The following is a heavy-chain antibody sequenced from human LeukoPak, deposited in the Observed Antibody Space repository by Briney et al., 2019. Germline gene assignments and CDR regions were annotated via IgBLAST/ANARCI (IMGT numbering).Heavy chain of an antibody. V-gene: IGHV3-74*01. CDR3: ARDPGMWYYGLDV. CDR1: GFTFSSHW. Sequence: GGSLRLSCAASGFTFSSHWMYWVRQAPGKGLVWVSRIRGDGSSTTYADSVKGRFTISRDNAKNTLYLQMSSLRAEDTAVYYCARDPGMWYYGLDVRGQGTTVTVSS. J-gene: IGHJ6*02. CDR2: IRGDGSST. D-gene: IGHD2-21*01.